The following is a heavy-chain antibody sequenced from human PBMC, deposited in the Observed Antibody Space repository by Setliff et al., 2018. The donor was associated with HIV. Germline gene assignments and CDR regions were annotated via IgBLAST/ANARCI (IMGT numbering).Heavy chain of an antibody. CDR3: VKGGDYTNPFDY. CDR1: GFIFNNYA. D-gene: IGHD4-4*01. CDR2: IYSGDGTS. V-gene: IGHV3-23*03. J-gene: IGHJ4*01. Sequence: GESLKISCAASGFIFNNYAMTWVRQAPGKGLEWVSVIYSGDGTSYYADSVKGRFTIFRDNSRNTLYLQMNSLRAEDTATYYCVKGGDYTNPFDYWGHGTLVTVSA.